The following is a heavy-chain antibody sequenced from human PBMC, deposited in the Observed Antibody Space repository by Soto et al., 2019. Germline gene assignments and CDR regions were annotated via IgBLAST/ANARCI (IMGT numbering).Heavy chain of an antibody. V-gene: IGHV4-31*03. CDR3: ARDRAVVVPLDYYYGMDV. CDR1: GGSISSGSYY. Sequence: SEPLSLTCTVSGGSISSGSYYWSWIRQHPGKGLEWIGYIYYSGSTYYNPSLKSRVTISVDTSKNQFSLKLSSVTAADTAVYYCARDRAVVVPLDYYYGMDVWGQGTTVTVS. J-gene: IGHJ6*02. D-gene: IGHD2-2*01. CDR2: IYYSGST.